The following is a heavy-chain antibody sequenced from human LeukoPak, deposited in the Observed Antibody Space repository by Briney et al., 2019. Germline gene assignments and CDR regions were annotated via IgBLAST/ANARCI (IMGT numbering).Heavy chain of an antibody. V-gene: IGHV3-23*01. CDR1: EFTFSSYA. CDR3: ARSDYCSSTSCLYYYYYMDV. J-gene: IGHJ6*03. Sequence: GGFLRLSCAASEFTFSSYAMSWVRQAPGKGLEWVSAISGSGGSTYYADSVKGRFTISRDNSKNTLYLQMNSLRAEDTAVYYCARSDYCSSTSCLYYYYYMDVWGKGTTVTISS. CDR2: ISGSGGST. D-gene: IGHD2-2*01.